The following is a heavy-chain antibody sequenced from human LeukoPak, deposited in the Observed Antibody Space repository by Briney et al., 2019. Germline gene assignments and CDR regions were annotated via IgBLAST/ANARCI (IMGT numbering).Heavy chain of an antibody. CDR1: GYTFTSYG. CDR2: ISAYNGNT. D-gene: IGHD2-2*01. Sequence: GASVKVSCKASGYTFTSYGISWVRQAPGQGIEWMGWISAYNGNTNYAQKLQGRVTMTTDTSTSTAYMELRSLRSDDTAVYYCARGSGYCSSTSCYPFDYWGQGTLVTVSS. CDR3: ARGSGYCSSTSCYPFDY. V-gene: IGHV1-18*01. J-gene: IGHJ4*02.